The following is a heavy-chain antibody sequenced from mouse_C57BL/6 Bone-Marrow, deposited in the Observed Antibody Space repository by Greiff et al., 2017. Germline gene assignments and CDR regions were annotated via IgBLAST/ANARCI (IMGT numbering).Heavy chain of an antibody. V-gene: IGHV1-81*01. D-gene: IGHD1-1*01. J-gene: IGHJ1*03. CDR1: GYTFTSYG. Sequence: QVQLQQSGAEQARPGASVKLSCKASGYTFTSYGISWVKQRTGQGLEWIGEIYPRSGNTYYNEKFKGKATLTADKSSSTAYMELRSLTSEDSAVYFCARWPIYYYGSSYSYWYFDVWGTGTTVTVSS. CDR2: IYPRSGNT. CDR3: ARWPIYYYGSSYSYWYFDV.